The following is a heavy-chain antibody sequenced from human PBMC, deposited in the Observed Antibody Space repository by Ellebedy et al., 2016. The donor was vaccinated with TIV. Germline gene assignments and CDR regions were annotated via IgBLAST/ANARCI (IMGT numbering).Heavy chain of an antibody. CDR2: NSAYNANT. V-gene: IGHV1-18*04. J-gene: IGHJ4*02. CDR1: GYAFTSYG. CDR3: GREGHSGSYYPLY. D-gene: IGHD1-26*01. Sequence: ASVKVSCKASGYAFTSYGISWVRQAPGQGLEWRGWNSAYNANTKYAQTFQDRVTMTTDTSTSTAYMELRSLRSDDTAVYYCGREGHSGSYYPLYWGQGTLVTVSS.